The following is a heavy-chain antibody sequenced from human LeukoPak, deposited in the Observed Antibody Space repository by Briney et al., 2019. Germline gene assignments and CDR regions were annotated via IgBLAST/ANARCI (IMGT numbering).Heavy chain of an antibody. J-gene: IGHJ6*03. V-gene: IGHV4-39*07. Sequence: SETLSLTCTVSGGSISSSSYYWGWIRQPPGKGLEWIGSIYYSGSTYYNPSLKSRVTISVDTSKNQFSLKLSSVTAADTAVYYCARDVSFGYSYGYYHYYNMDVWGKGTTVTVSS. D-gene: IGHD5-18*01. CDR2: IYYSGST. CDR1: GGSISSSSYY. CDR3: ARDVSFGYSYGYYHYYNMDV.